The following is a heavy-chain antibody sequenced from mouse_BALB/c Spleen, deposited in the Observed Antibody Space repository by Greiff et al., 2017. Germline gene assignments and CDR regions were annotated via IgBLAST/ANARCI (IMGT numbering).Heavy chain of an antibody. J-gene: IGHJ3*01. V-gene: IGHV5-17*02. Sequence: EVKLMESGGGLVQPGGSRKLSCAASGFTFSSFGMHWVRQAPEKGLEWVAYISSGSSTIYYADTVKGRFTISRDNPKNTLFLQMTSLRSEDTAMYYCARYGNYVESGFAYWGQGTLVTVSA. CDR2: ISSGSSTI. D-gene: IGHD2-1*01. CDR3: ARYGNYVESGFAY. CDR1: GFTFSSFG.